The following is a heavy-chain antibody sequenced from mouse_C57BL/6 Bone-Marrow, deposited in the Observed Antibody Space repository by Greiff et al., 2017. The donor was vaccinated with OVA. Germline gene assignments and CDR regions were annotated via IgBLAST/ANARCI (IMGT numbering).Heavy chain of an antibody. Sequence: EVNVVESGGGLVKPGGSLKLSCAASGFTFSSYAMSWVRQTPEKRLEWVATISDGGSDTYYPDNVKGRFTISRDNAKNNLYLQMSHLKSEDTSIYYCARLVRRYFDYWGQGTTLTVSS. V-gene: IGHV5-4*03. CDR2: ISDGGSDT. CDR3: ARLVRRYFDY. J-gene: IGHJ2*01. D-gene: IGHD2-1*01. CDR1: GFTFSSYA.